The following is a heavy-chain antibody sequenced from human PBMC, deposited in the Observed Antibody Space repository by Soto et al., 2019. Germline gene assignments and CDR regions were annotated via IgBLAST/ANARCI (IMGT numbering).Heavy chain of an antibody. CDR3: ERDGLAAGHVGTGYYYGMDV. V-gene: IGHV3-53*01. CDR2: IYSGGST. CDR1: GFTVSSNY. J-gene: IGHJ6*02. Sequence: GGSLRLSCAASGFTVSSNYMSWVRQAPGKGLEWVSVIYSGGSTYYADSVKGRFTISRDNSKNTLYLQMNSLRAEDTAVYYCERDGLAAGHVGTGYYYGMDVWGQGTTVTVSS. D-gene: IGHD6-13*01.